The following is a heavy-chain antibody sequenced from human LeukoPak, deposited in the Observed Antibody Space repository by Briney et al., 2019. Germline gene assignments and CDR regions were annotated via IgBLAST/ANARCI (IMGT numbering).Heavy chain of an antibody. CDR3: AKGSRRDGYNSDY. CDR2: ISGSGGST. Sequence: PGGSLRLSCAASGFTFSSYWMSWVRQAPGKGLEWVSAISGSGGSTYYADSVKGRFTISRDNSKNTLYLQMNSLRAEDTAVYYCAKGSRRDGYNSDYWGQGTLVTVSS. CDR1: GFTFSSYW. J-gene: IGHJ4*02. V-gene: IGHV3-23*01. D-gene: IGHD5-24*01.